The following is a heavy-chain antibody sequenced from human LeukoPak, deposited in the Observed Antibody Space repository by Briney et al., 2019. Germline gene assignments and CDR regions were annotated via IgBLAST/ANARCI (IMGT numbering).Heavy chain of an antibody. CDR3: VQDPTGALPYYYGMDV. D-gene: IGHD1-14*01. CDR2: IIPIFGTA. Sequence: GASVKVSCKASGGTFSSYAISWVRQAPGQGLEWMGGIIPIFGTANYAQKFQGRVTITADESTSTAYMELSSLRSEDTAVYYCVQDPTGALPYYYGMDVWGQGTTVTVSS. CDR1: GGTFSSYA. V-gene: IGHV1-69*13. J-gene: IGHJ6*02.